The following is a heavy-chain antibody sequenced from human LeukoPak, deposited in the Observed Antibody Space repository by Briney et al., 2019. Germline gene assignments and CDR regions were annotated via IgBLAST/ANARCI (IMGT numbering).Heavy chain of an antibody. J-gene: IGHJ4*02. Sequence: PGGSLRLSCGASGFTFSSYAMTWVRQAPGKGLEWVSSISASGVMTYYADSVKGRFTVSRDNSKNSLYLQMNSLTAADTAVYYCAKDRSIGTYYTFDHWGQGTLVTVSS. D-gene: IGHD1-26*01. CDR3: AKDRSIGTYYTFDH. CDR2: ISASGVMT. CDR1: GFTFSSYA. V-gene: IGHV3-23*01.